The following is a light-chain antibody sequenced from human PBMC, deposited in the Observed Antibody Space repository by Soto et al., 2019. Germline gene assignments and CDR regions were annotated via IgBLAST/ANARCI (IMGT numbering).Light chain of an antibody. CDR2: WAS. CDR1: QSVLYSSNNKNY. CDR3: QQYYSTPTWT. J-gene: IGKJ1*01. V-gene: IGKV4-1*01. Sequence: DIVMTQSPDSLAVSLGERATINCKSSQSVLYSSNNKNYLAWYQQKPGQPPKLLIYWASTRESVVPDRFSGSGSGTDFTLTISSLPAEDVAVYYCQQYYSTPTWTFGQGTKVEIK.